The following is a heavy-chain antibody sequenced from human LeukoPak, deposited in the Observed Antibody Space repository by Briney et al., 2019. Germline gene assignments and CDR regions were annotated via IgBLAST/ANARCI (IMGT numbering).Heavy chain of an antibody. V-gene: IGHV4-39*01. D-gene: IGHD2-2*01. CDR2: IYYSGST. J-gene: IGHJ4*02. CDR3: ASGGYCSSTSCFPFDY. CDR1: GGSISSSSYY. Sequence: SETLSLTCTVSGGSISSSSYYWGWIRQPPGKGLEWIGSIYYSGSTYYNPSLKSRVTISVDTSKNQFSLKLSSVTAADTAVYYCASGGYCSSTSCFPFDYWGQGTLVTVSS.